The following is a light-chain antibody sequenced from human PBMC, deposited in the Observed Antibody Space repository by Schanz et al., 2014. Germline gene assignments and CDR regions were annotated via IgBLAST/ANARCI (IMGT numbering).Light chain of an antibody. Sequence: QSALTQPRSVSGSPGQSVTISCTGTSSDVGGYNSVSWFQQHPGRAPTLMIYDVSKRPSGVPDRFSGSKSGNTASLTVSGLQAEDEADYYCSSYAGSNNPVVFGGGTKLTVL. CDR2: DVS. V-gene: IGLV2-11*01. CDR1: SSDVGGYNS. CDR3: SSYAGSNNPVV. J-gene: IGLJ2*01.